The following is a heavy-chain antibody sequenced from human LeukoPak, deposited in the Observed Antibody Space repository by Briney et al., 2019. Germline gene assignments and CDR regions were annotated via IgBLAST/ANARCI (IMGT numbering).Heavy chain of an antibody. J-gene: IGHJ5*02. CDR1: GYSFTSYW. D-gene: IGHD3-10*01. CDR3: ARPTMVRGVIMWFDP. V-gene: IGHV5-51*01. CDR2: IYPGDSDT. Sequence: GESLKISCQGSGYSFTSYWIGWVRQMPGKGLEWMGIIYPGDSDTRYSPSFQGQVTISADKSISTAYLQWSSLKASDTAMYYCARPTMVRGVIMWFDPWGQGTLVTVSS.